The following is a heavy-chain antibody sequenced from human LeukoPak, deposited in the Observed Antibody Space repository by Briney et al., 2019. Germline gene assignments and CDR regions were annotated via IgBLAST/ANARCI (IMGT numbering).Heavy chain of an antibody. CDR2: INWNGGST. V-gene: IGHV3-20*04. CDR3: AREGDYSNYEGA. D-gene: IGHD4-11*01. J-gene: IGHJ4*02. CDR1: GFTFSSYW. Sequence: GGSLRLSCAASGFTFSSYWMHWVRQAPGKGLVWVSGINWNGGSTGYADSVKGRFTISRDNAKNSLYLQMNSLRAEDTALYYCAREGDYSNYEGAWGQGTLVTVSS.